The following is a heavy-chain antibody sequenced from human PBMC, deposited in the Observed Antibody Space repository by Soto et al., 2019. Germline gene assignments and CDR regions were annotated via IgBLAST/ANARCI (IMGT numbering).Heavy chain of an antibody. CDR2: INAGNGNT. Sequence: QVQLVQSGAEEKKPGASVKVSCKASGYTFTSYAVHWVSQAPGQRLEWMGWINAGNGNTKYSQKFQGRVTITRDTSASTAYMELSSLRSEDTAVYYCAIDPSYYGMDVWGQGTTVTVSS. J-gene: IGHJ6*02. CDR3: AIDPSYYGMDV. V-gene: IGHV1-3*05. CDR1: GYTFTSYA.